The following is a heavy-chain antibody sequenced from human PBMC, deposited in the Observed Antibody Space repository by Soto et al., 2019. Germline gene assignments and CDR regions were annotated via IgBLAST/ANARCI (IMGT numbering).Heavy chain of an antibody. CDR3: AKTLHSTSWYGLHDY. CDR1: EFTFSNYA. V-gene: IGHV3-23*01. D-gene: IGHD6-13*01. J-gene: IGHJ4*02. CDR2: ISGSGGRT. Sequence: EVHLLESGGGLVQPGGSLRLSCAASEFTFSNYAMSWVRQAPGKGLEWVSAISGSGGRTYYADSAKGRFTISRDNSRNTLHLQMNSLRVEDTAVYYCAKTLHSTSWYGLHDYVSQGTLVTVSS.